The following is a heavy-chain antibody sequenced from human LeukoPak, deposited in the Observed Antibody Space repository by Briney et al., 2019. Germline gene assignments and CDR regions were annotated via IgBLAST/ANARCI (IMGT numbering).Heavy chain of an antibody. D-gene: IGHD1-26*01. CDR3: AKSATRSGSSNFDY. V-gene: IGHV3-30*18. J-gene: IGHJ4*02. CDR2: ISYDGSNK. CDR1: GFTFSSYG. Sequence: PGGSLRLSCAASGFTFSSYGMPWVRQAPGKGLEWVAVISYDGSNKYYADSVKGRFTISRDNSKNTLYLQMNSLRAEDTAVYYCAKSATRSGSSNFDYWGQGTLVTVSS.